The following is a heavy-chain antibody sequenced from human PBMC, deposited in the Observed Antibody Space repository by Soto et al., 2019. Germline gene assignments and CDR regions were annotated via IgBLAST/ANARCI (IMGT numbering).Heavy chain of an antibody. Sequence: QVQLQESGPGLVKPSQTLSLGCTVSGGSVTGDDYCWSWIRQPPGKGLEWIGYISYSGSTDYSPSLQGRITISLDTSKNQFSLRLSSVTAADTAIYYCAREGSSGSYDYYYAMDVWGQGTTVTVSS. CDR2: ISYSGST. V-gene: IGHV4-30-4*01. CDR1: GGSVTGDDYC. CDR3: AREGSSGSYDYYYAMDV. D-gene: IGHD3-22*01. J-gene: IGHJ6*02.